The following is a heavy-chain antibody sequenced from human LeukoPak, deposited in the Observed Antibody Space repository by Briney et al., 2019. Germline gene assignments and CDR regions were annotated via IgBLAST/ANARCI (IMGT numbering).Heavy chain of an antibody. V-gene: IGHV1-24*01. D-gene: IGHD1-1*01. J-gene: IGHJ4*02. CDR3: ATDSGIWNDGPIGY. CDR2: FDPEDGET. CDR1: GYTLTELS. Sequence: ASVKVSCKVSGYTLTELSMHWARQAPGKGLEWMGGFDPEDGETIYAQKFQGRVTMTEDTSTDTAYMELSSLRSEDTAVYYCATDSGIWNDGPIGYWGQGTLVTVSS.